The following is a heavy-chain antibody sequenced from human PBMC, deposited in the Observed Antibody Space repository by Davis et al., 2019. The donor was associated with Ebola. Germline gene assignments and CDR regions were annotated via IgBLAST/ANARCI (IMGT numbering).Heavy chain of an antibody. V-gene: IGHV3-73*01. CDR2: IRSKANSYAT. J-gene: IGHJ4*02. D-gene: IGHD4-23*01. Sequence: GGSLRLSCPASGFTFSGSAMHWVRQPSGKGLGWVGRIRSKANSYATAYAASVKGRFTIARDESKNTAYLQMNSLKTEDTAVYYCVGGKPFDYWGQGTLVTVSS. CDR3: VGGKPFDY. CDR1: GFTFSGSA.